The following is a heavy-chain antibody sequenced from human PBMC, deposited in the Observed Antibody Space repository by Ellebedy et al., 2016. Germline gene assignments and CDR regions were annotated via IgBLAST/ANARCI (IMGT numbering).Heavy chain of an antibody. Sequence: SETLSLXXTVSGDSFSSSSHCWAWIRQPPGKGLEWIGSIYYSGRTYHNSSLKSRVTMSIEKSKNQFSLKLSSATAADTAVYNCARGNNHAFDMWGQGTMVTVSS. CDR1: GDSFSSSSHC. CDR2: IYYSGRT. CDR3: ARGNNHAFDM. J-gene: IGHJ3*02. V-gene: IGHV4-39*07.